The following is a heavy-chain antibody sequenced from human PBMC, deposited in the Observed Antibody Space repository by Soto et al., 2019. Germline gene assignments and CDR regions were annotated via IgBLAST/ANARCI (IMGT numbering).Heavy chain of an antibody. D-gene: IGHD3-22*01. CDR1: GFTFSSYA. Sequence: GGSLRLSCAASGFTFSSYAMHWVRQAPGKGLEYVSAISSNGGSTYYANSVKGRFTISRDNSKNTLYLQMGSLRAEDMAVYYCARVPAPYYYDSSGYYYWVDYWGQGTLVTVSS. CDR2: ISSNGGST. J-gene: IGHJ4*02. CDR3: ARVPAPYYYDSSGYYYWVDY. V-gene: IGHV3-64*01.